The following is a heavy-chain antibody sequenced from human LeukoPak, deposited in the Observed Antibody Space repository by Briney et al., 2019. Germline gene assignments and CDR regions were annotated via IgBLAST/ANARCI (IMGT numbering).Heavy chain of an antibody. D-gene: IGHD2-2*01. CDR2: IYHSGST. CDR1: GYSISSGYY. Sequence: SGTLSLTCAVSGYSISSGYYWGWIRQPPGKGLEWVGSIYHSGSTYYNPSLKSRVTISVDTSKNQFSLKLSSVTAADTAVYYCAREGGYCSSTSCSFDYWGQGTLVTVSS. CDR3: AREGGYCSSTSCSFDY. V-gene: IGHV4-38-2*02. J-gene: IGHJ4*02.